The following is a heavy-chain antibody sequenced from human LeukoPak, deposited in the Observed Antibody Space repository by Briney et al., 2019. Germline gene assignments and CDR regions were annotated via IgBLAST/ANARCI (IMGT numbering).Heavy chain of an antibody. CDR2: INAGNGNT. CDR3: ARGLGHYYGSGSYSYHFDY. J-gene: IGHJ4*02. V-gene: IGHV1-3*01. D-gene: IGHD3-10*01. Sequence: ASVKVSCKASGYTFTSYAMHWVRQAPGQGLEWMGWINAGNGNTKYSQKFQGRVTITRDTSASTAYMELSSLRSEDTAVYYCARGLGHYYGSGSYSYHFDYWAREPWSPSPQ. CDR1: GYTFTSYA.